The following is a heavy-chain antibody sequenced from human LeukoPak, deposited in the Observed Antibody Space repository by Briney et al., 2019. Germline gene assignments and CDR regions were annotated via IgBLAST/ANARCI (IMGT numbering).Heavy chain of an antibody. D-gene: IGHD3-22*01. J-gene: IGHJ3*02. CDR1: GGSFSGYY. Sequence: SETLSLTCAVYGGSFSGYYWSWIRQPPGKGLEWIGEINHSGNTNYNPSLKSRVTISVDTSKNQFSLKLSSVTAADTAVFYCAGRRVHNYDSRGYYSRPQRAFDIWGQGTMVTVSS. V-gene: IGHV4-34*01. CDR2: INHSGNT. CDR3: AGRRVHNYDSRGYYSRPQRAFDI.